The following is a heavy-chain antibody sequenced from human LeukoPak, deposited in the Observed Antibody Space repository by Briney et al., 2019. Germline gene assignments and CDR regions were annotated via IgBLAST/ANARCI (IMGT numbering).Heavy chain of an antibody. D-gene: IGHD3-10*01. CDR1: GFTFSSNW. CDR2: ISSSSSTT. V-gene: IGHV3-48*01. CDR3: ARGRPGFFDY. J-gene: IGHJ4*02. Sequence: GGSLRLSCAASGFTFSSNWMHWVRQAPGKGLEWVSYISSSSSTTYYTDSVKGRFTISRDNAKNSLYLQMNSLRAEDTAVYYCARGRPGFFDYWGQGTLVTVSS.